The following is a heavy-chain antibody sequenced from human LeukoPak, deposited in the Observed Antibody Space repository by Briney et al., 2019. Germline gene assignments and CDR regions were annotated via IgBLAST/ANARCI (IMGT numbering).Heavy chain of an antibody. Sequence: ASVNVSCKASGYTFTSYGISWVRQAPGQGLEWMGWINPNSGGTNYAQKFQGRVTMTRDTSISTAYMELSRLRSDDTAVYYCARRGAYCGGDCYFPFDYWGQGTLVTVSS. V-gene: IGHV1-2*02. J-gene: IGHJ4*02. CDR2: INPNSGGT. CDR1: GYTFTSYG. D-gene: IGHD2-21*01. CDR3: ARRGAYCGGDCYFPFDY.